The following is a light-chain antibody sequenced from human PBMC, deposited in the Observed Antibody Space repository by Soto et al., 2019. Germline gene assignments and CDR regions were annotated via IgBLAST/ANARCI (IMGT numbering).Light chain of an antibody. CDR1: SSDIGSYNY. J-gene: IGLJ2*01. V-gene: IGLV2-14*01. CDR2: EVR. CDR3: ASYVGNNAVV. Sequence: QAVLTQPASVSGSPGQSITISCTGTSSDIGSYNYVAWYQQFPGKTPKLIIYEVRNRPSGVSFRFSGSKSGNTASLTISGLQAEDEADYYCASYVGNNAVVFGGGTKLTVL.